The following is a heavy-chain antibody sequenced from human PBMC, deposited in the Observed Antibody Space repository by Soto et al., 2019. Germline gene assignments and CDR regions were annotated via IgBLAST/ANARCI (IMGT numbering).Heavy chain of an antibody. V-gene: IGHV4-39*01. Sequence: SETLSLTCAVSGASISGSYYYWAWLRQSPGKGPEWIGSVFYTGFTSYNPSLESRVSVSVDTSKSQFSLKLSAVTAADTAVYYCATSQKGYNWNHFDHWGQGALVTVSS. J-gene: IGHJ4*02. CDR3: ATSQKGYNWNHFDH. CDR1: GASISGSYYY. CDR2: VFYTGFT. D-gene: IGHD1-20*01.